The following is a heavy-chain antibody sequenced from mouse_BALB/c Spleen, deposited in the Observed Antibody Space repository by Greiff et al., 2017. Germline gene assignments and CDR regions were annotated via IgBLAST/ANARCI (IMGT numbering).Heavy chain of an antibody. CDR1: GYSITSDYA. Sequence: EVMLVESGPGLVKPSQSLSLTCTVTGYSITSDYAWNWIRQFPGNKLEWMGYISYSGSTSYNPSLKSRISITRDTSKNQFFLQLNSVTTEDTATYYCARDYGSSYFDYWGQGTTLTVSS. D-gene: IGHD1-1*01. CDR2: ISYSGST. CDR3: ARDYGSSYFDY. J-gene: IGHJ2*01. V-gene: IGHV3-2*02.